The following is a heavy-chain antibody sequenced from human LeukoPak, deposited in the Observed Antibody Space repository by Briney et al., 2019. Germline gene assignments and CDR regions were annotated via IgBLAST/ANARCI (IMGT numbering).Heavy chain of an antibody. CDR2: IYYSGLT. CDR3: ARWDSSAWFYDF. V-gene: IGHV4-59*08. D-gene: IGHD6-19*01. Sequence: PSETLSLTCTVSGGSISSFYWSWIRQPPGKALEWIAYIYYSGLTNYNPSPKSRVTISVDTSKNQFSLKLSSVTAADTAVYYCARWDSSAWFYDFWGKGTLVTVSS. CDR1: GGSISSFY. J-gene: IGHJ4*02.